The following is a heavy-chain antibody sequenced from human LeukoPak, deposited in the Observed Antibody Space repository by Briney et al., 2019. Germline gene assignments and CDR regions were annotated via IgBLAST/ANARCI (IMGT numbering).Heavy chain of an antibody. CDR2: ISGSDGTI. Sequence: GGSLRLSCAASGFTFSSYAMSWVRQAPGKGLQWVSTISGSDGTIYYAGSVKGRFTISRDNSKNTLYLQMNSLRAEDTAVYYCAKGGSARVFDYWGQGTLVTVSS. V-gene: IGHV3-23*01. D-gene: IGHD6-25*01. CDR3: AKGGSARVFDY. CDR1: GFTFSSYA. J-gene: IGHJ4*02.